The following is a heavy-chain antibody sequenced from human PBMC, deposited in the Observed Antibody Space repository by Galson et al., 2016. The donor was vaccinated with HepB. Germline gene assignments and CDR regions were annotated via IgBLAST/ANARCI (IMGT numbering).Heavy chain of an antibody. Sequence: VKVSCKASGYTFTNYDINWVRQATGQGLEWMGWMNPKSGNSDYAQKFQGRVIMTSNTSITTVYMELSSLTSEDTAVYYCARDVVSWLDPWGQGTPVTVSS. J-gene: IGHJ5*02. CDR2: MNPKSGNS. V-gene: IGHV1-8*01. CDR1: GYTFTNYD. D-gene: IGHD2-15*01. CDR3: ARDVVSWLDP.